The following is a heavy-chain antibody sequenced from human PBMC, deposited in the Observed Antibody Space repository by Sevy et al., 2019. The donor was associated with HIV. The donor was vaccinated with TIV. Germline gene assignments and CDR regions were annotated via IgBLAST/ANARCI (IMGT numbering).Heavy chain of an antibody. J-gene: IGHJ4*02. CDR1: GFTFSNYA. CDR3: AKWSELPSSPFDY. D-gene: IGHD1-26*01. CDR2: ISGSGGST. V-gene: IGHV3-23*01. Sequence: GGSLRLSCAASGFTFSNYAMSWVRQAPGKGLEWVSAISGSGGSTYYADSVKGRFTISRYNSKNTLFLQMNSLRAEDTAVYFCAKWSELPSSPFDYWGQGTLVTVSS.